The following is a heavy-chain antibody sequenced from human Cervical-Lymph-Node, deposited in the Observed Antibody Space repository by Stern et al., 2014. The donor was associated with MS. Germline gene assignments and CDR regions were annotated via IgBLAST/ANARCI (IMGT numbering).Heavy chain of an antibody. J-gene: IGHJ4*02. Sequence: VQLGESGGGIVQPGGSLMISCGASGFNFRTYWMPWVRQGPGKGLEWVSRINGDGTVSTYADSVRGRFTISRNNANNTMSLQLDNLRVEDTAIYYCASAYRASWGQGTLVTVST. V-gene: IGHV3-74*02. D-gene: IGHD1-1*01. CDR1: GFNFRTYW. CDR3: ASAYRAS. CDR2: INGDGTVS.